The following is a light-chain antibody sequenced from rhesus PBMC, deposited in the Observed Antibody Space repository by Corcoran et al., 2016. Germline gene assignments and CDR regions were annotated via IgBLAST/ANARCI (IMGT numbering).Light chain of an antibody. Sequence: QAGLTHPPSVSKDLRQTSTLNCTGNSNNVGNQGAAWLQQHLGHPPKLLSSRNNNRPSGISERFSASRSGNTASLTITGLQPEDEAYYYCSALDSSLSAYIFGAGTRLTVL. J-gene: IGLJ1*01. CDR3: SALDSSLSAYI. CDR1: SNNVGNQG. V-gene: IGLV10-114*01. CDR2: RNN.